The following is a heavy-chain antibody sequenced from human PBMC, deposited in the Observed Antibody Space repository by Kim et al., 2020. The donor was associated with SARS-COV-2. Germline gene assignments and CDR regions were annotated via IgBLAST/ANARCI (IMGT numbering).Heavy chain of an antibody. Sequence: SETLSLTCSVSGDSVTNYYWSWIRQPPGKGLEWIGYIYHSGSTNSNPSLRSRVIISVDTSKNRVSLKLSSMTAADTAVYYCARHWGSCSLSSCWDGFDYWGQGALVTVSS. J-gene: IGHJ4*02. CDR2: IYHSGST. CDR3: ARHWGSCSLSSCWDGFDY. CDR1: GDSVTNYY. D-gene: IGHD3-16*01. V-gene: IGHV4-59*08.